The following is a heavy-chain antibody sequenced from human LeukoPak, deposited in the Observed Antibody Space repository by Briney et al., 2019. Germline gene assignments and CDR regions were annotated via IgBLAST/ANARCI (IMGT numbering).Heavy chain of an antibody. J-gene: IGHJ6*03. CDR3: AKDHSVAGDYYYYMDV. CDR1: GFTFSSYE. CDR2: ISGSGGST. Sequence: GGSLRLSCAASGFTFSSYEMNWVRQAPGKGLEWVSAISGSGGSTYYADSVKGRFTISRDNSKNTLYLQMNSLRAEDTAVYYCAKDHSVAGDYYYYMDVWGKGTTVTMSS. D-gene: IGHD6-19*01. V-gene: IGHV3-23*01.